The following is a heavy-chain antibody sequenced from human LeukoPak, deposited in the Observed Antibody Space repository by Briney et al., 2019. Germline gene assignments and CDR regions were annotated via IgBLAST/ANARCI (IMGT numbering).Heavy chain of an antibody. Sequence: GGSLTLSCAASGFTFSDYYMSWIRQAPGKGLEWVSYISSSSSYTNYADSVKGRFNISRDNAKNSLYLQMNSLRAEDTAVYYCARARGRSSHHDYWGQGTLVTVSS. J-gene: IGHJ4*02. CDR1: GFTFSDYY. V-gene: IGHV3-11*05. CDR2: ISSSSSYT. CDR3: ARARGRSSHHDY. D-gene: IGHD6-13*01.